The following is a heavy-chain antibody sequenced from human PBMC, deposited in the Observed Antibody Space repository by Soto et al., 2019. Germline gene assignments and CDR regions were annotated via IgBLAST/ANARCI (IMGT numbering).Heavy chain of an antibody. V-gene: IGHV4-39*01. CDR1: GASTSTSSPC. Sequence: PPEPLSLPCTPSGASTSTSSPCRRWLRKTPGKRPEWIGHIYYSGTTNYNPSLKRRVTIAVDTSKNQFALKLSSVTAADTAVYYWARQFSGWYSYFYYGMDVWGQGTTVT. D-gene: IGHD6-19*01. CDR2: IYYSGTT. J-gene: IGHJ6*02. CDR3: ARQFSGWYSYFYYGMDV.